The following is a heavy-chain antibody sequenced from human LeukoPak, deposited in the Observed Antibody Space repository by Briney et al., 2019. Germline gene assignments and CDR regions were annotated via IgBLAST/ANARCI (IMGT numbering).Heavy chain of an antibody. CDR1: GFTFSSYA. D-gene: IGHD6-13*01. Sequence: GGSLRLSCAASGFTFSSYAMSWVRQAPGQGLEWVSAISGSGGSTYYADSVKGRFNISRDNSKNTLYLQMNSLRAEDTALYYCAKGTDSSSWYGYFDYWGQGTLVTVSS. CDR3: AKGTDSSSWYGYFDY. CDR2: ISGSGGST. J-gene: IGHJ4*02. V-gene: IGHV3-23*01.